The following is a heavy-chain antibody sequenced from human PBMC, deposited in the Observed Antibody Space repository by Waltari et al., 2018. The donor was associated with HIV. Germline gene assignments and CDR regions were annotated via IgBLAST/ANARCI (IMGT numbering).Heavy chain of an antibody. Sequence: EVQLVESGGGLVQPGRSLRLSCAASGFNFDDYAMHWVRQTPGKGLEGVSGISLNSGSIGYMDSVKGRFTISRDNAKNSLYLQMNSLRAEDTALYYCAKDSDGFYYNTGGLDAFDFWGQGTMVTVSS. J-gene: IGHJ3*01. V-gene: IGHV3-9*01. CDR2: ISLNSGSI. CDR3: AKDSDGFYYNTGGLDAFDF. D-gene: IGHD2-8*02. CDR1: GFNFDDYA.